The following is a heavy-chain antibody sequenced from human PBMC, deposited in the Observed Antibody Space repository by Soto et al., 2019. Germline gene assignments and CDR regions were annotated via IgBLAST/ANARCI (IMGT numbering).Heavy chain of an antibody. D-gene: IGHD2-2*01. Sequence: PGGSLRLSCAASGFTFSDYYMSWIRQAPGKGLEWVSYISSSGSTIYYADSVKGRFTISRDNAKNSLYLQMNSLRAEDTAVYYCARDRSTSKYYYYYGMDVWGQGTTVTVSS. CDR2: ISSSGSTI. CDR1: GFTFSDYY. V-gene: IGHV3-11*01. CDR3: ARDRSTSKYYYYYGMDV. J-gene: IGHJ6*02.